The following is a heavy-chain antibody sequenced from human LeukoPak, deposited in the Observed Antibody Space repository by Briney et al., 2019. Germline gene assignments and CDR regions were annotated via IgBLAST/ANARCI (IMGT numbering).Heavy chain of an antibody. Sequence: GGSLRLSCAASGFTFSSYSMNWVRQAPGKGLEWVSSISSSSSYIYYADSVKGRFTTSRDNAKNSLYLQMNSLRAEDTAVYYCARDKGNAIDYWGQGTLVTVSS. J-gene: IGHJ4*02. CDR2: ISSSSSYI. CDR3: ARDKGNAIDY. CDR1: GFTFSSYS. D-gene: IGHD2-8*01. V-gene: IGHV3-21*01.